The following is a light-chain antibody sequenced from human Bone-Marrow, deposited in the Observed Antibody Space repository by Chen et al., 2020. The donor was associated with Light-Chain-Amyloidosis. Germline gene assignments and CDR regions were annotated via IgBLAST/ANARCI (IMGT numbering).Light chain of an antibody. J-gene: IGKJ2*01. Sequence: DIQMTQSPSSVSASVGDKVTITCRASQAVSSWLAWYQQKPGTSPKLLIYAASVLEDGVPLRFSGSGTGTDFTLTISNLQPEDFATYFCQQANSFPYTFGQGIKLAIK. CDR1: QAVSSW. V-gene: IGKV1-12*01. CDR3: QQANSFPYT. CDR2: AAS.